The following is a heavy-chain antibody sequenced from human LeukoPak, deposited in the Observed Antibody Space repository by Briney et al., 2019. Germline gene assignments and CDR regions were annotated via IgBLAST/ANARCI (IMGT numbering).Heavy chain of an antibody. J-gene: IGHJ5*02. V-gene: IGHV4-39*01. CDR1: GGSISSSGYY. Sequence: SETLSLTCTVSGGSISSSGYYWGWIRQPPGKGQVWIASIYYSGSTYYNPSLKSRVTISVDTSKNQLSLKLSSLTAADTAVYYCARHEYSGSYYGLSWFDPWGQGTLVTVSS. CDR3: ARHEYSGSYYGLSWFDP. CDR2: IYYSGST. D-gene: IGHD1-26*01.